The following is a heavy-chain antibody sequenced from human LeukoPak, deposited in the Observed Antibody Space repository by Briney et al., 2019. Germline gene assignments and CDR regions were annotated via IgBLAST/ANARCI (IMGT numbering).Heavy chain of an antibody. D-gene: IGHD6-19*01. V-gene: IGHV1-8*03. J-gene: IGHJ5*02. CDR1: GYTFTSFD. CDR2: MNPNNGNT. Sequence: GASVKVSCKASGYTFTSFDINWARQVTGQGLEWMGWMNPNNGNTGHAQKFQGRVTITRDTSITTAYMELSSLRSEDTAIYYCARGGAVAGDNWFDPWGQGTLVTVSS. CDR3: ARGGAVAGDNWFDP.